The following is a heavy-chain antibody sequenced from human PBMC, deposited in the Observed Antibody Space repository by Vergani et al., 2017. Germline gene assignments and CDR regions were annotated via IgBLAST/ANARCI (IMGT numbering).Heavy chain of an antibody. CDR2: IIPVLGKT. CDR3: ARYNGYCSSTSCWQDYYYAMDV. CDR1: GATFRSNT. Sequence: QVQLVQSGAEVKKPGSSVKVSCKASGATFRSNTISWVRQVPGQGLEWMGRIIPVLGKTKYAQDFQGRLTITADTSTSTAYMELTSLRSQDTAVYYCARYNGYCSSTSCWQDYYYAMDVWGQGP. J-gene: IGHJ6*02. D-gene: IGHD2-2*01. V-gene: IGHV1-69*02.